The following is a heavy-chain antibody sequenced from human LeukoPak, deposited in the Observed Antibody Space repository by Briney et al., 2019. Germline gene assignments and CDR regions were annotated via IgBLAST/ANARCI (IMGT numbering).Heavy chain of an antibody. CDR1: GFTFSSYA. Sequence: GGSLRLSCAASGFTFSSYAMSWVRQAPGKGLEWVANIKQDGSEKYYVDSVKGRFTISRDNAKNSLYLQMNSLRAEDTAVYYCARDLGSSSDYWGQGTLVTVSS. V-gene: IGHV3-7*01. CDR3: ARDLGSSSDY. J-gene: IGHJ4*02. D-gene: IGHD6-6*01. CDR2: IKQDGSEK.